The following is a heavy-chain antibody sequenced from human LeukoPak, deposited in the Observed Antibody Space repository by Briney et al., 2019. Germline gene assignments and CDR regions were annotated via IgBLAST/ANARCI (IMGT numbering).Heavy chain of an antibody. D-gene: IGHD3-9*01. CDR2: ISSSSSTI. CDR3: ARVATSRYDILTGYYTGARTLDY. CDR1: GFTFSSYS. J-gene: IGHJ4*02. Sequence: GGSLRLSCAASGFTFSSYSMNWVRQAPGKGLEWVSYISSSSSTIYYADSVKGRFTISRDNAKNSLYLQVNSLRDEDTVVYYCARVATSRYDILTGYYTGARTLDYWGQGTLVTVSS. V-gene: IGHV3-48*02.